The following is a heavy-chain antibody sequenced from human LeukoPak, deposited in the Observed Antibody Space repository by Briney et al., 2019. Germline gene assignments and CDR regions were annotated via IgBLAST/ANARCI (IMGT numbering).Heavy chain of an antibody. Sequence: SETLSLTCTVPGGSIRSYYWSWIRQPPGKGLEWSGYIYYSGSTSYNPSLRSRVIISVDTSKTQFSLKLSSVTAADTAVYYCATGVGVRVPFDLWGRGTLVSVSS. V-gene: IGHV4-59*01. CDR2: IYYSGST. J-gene: IGHJ2*01. CDR1: GGSIRSYY. D-gene: IGHD1-26*01. CDR3: ATGVGVRVPFDL.